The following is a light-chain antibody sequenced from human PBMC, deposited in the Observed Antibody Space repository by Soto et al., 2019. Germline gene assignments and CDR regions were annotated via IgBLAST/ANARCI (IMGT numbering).Light chain of an antibody. CDR3: MQATEFPWT. CDR2: KVS. CDR1: QSLVDSDGNTY. Sequence: IVMTQSPLSSAVIVGQPASISCWSSQSLVDSDGNTYLSWLHQRPGQPPRLLIYKVSSRLSGVPDRFSGSGAGTYFTLRISRVEAEYVGLFYCMQATEFPWTFGQGTRVEIK. V-gene: IGKV2-24*01. J-gene: IGKJ1*01.